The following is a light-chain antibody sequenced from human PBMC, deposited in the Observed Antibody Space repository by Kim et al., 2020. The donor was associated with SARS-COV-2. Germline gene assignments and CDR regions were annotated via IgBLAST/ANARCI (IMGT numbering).Light chain of an antibody. CDR2: YDS. Sequence: SYELTQPPSVSVAPGKTARITCGGNNIGSKSVHWYQQKPGQAPVLVIYYDSDRPSGIPERFSGSNSGNTATLTISRVDAGDEADYYCQVWDSSSVHWVFG. J-gene: IGLJ3*02. V-gene: IGLV3-21*04. CDR1: NIGSKS. CDR3: QVWDSSSVHWV.